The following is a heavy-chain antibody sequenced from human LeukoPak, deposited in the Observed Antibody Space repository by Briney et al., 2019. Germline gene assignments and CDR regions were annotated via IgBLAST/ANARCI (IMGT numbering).Heavy chain of an antibody. CDR1: GYTFTSYA. CDR2: INPNSGGT. CDR3: ARVAINYYDSSGYYLDY. Sequence: ASVKVSCKASGYTFTSYAMHWVRQAPGQGLEWMGWINPNSGGTNYAQKFQGRVTMTRDTSISTAYMELSRLRSDDTAVYYCARVAINYYDSSGYYLDYWGQGTLVTVSS. V-gene: IGHV1-2*02. J-gene: IGHJ4*02. D-gene: IGHD3-22*01.